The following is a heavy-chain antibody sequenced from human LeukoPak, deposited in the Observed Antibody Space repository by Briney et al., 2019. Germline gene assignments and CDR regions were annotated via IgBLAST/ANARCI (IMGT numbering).Heavy chain of an antibody. J-gene: IGHJ4*02. CDR3: ARDRSGDFDY. CDR2: INPNNGGT. V-gene: IGHV1-2*02. D-gene: IGHD7-27*01. Sequence: GASVKVSCKASGYTFTGYYMHCVRQTPGQGLEWMGWINPNNGGTNYAQRFQGRVTMTRDTSFSTAYMELNRLRSDDTAVYYCARDRSGDFDYWGQGTLVTVSS. CDR1: GYTFTGYY.